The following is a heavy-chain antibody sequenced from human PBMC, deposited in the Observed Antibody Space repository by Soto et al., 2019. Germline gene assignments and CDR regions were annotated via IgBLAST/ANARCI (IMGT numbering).Heavy chain of an antibody. CDR2: GNS. V-gene: IGHV4-31*03. Sequence: QVQLQESGPGLVKPSQTLSLTCSVSGXSXXXXXXXXXXXXXXXXXXXXWIGYGNSYSNPSLRSRVTISIDTSKNQFSLNLSSVTAADTAVYYCAXXIRYSDGSDYVRGAYDIWGQGTMVTVSS. J-gene: IGHJ3*02. D-gene: IGHD3-22*01. CDR1: GXSXXXXXXX. CDR3: AXXIRYSDGSDYVRGAYDI.